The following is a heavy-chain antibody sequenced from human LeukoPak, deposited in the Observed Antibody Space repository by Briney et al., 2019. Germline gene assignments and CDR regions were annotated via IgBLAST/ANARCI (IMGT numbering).Heavy chain of an antibody. Sequence: GASVKVSCKASGYTFTSYDINWVRQATGQGLEWMGWMNPNSGNTGYAQKFQGRVTMTRNTSISTAYMELSSLRSEGTAVYYCARGLRYYDSSGFVYYFDYWGQGTLVSVSS. V-gene: IGHV1-8*01. CDR3: ARGLRYYDSSGFVYYFDY. D-gene: IGHD3-22*01. CDR1: GYTFTSYD. CDR2: MNPNSGNT. J-gene: IGHJ4*02.